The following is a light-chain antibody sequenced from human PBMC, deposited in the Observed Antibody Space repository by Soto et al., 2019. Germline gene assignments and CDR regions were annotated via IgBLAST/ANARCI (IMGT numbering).Light chain of an antibody. CDR3: QKYNTAPLT. CDR1: QGIYNF. Sequence: DIQMTQSPSSLSASVGDRITITCRASQGIYNFLAWYQQTPGKVPTLLIYAASTLRSGVPSRFSGSGSGTGFNLTISSLQPEDVATYYCQKYNTAPLTFGGGTKVEIK. CDR2: AAS. J-gene: IGKJ4*01. V-gene: IGKV1-27*01.